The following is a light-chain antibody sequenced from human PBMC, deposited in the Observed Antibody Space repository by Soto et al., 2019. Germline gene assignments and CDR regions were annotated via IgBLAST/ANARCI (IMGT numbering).Light chain of an antibody. J-gene: IGLJ3*02. CDR3: QSYDSSLSGSV. V-gene: IGLV1-40*01. CDR1: SSNIGAGYD. Sequence: QSVLTQPPSVSGAPGQRVTILCTGSSSNIGAGYDVHWYQQLPGTAPKLLIYGISSRPSGVPDRFSGSKSGTSASLAITGLQAEDEADYYCQSYDSSLSGSVFGGGTKLTVL. CDR2: GIS.